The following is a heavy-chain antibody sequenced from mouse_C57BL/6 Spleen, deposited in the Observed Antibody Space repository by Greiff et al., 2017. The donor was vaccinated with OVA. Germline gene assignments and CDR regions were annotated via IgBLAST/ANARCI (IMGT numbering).Heavy chain of an antibody. CDR3: ARSGGYYSNFFDY. J-gene: IGHJ2*01. CDR2: IWSGGST. CDR1: GFSLTSYG. Sequence: VQRVESGPGLVQPSQSLSITCTVSGFSLTSYGVHWVRQSPGKGLEWLGVIWSGGSTDYNAAFISRLSISKDNSKSQVFFKMNSLQADDTAIYYCARSGGYYSNFFDYWGQGTTLTVSS. V-gene: IGHV2-2*01. D-gene: IGHD2-5*01.